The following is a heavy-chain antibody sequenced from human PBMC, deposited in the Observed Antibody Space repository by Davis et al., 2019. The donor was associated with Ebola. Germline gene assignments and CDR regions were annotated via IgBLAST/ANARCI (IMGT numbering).Heavy chain of an antibody. Sequence: GESLKISCAASEFTVSSSYMSWVRQAPGKRLEWVSVNYSGGSTYYADSVKGRFTISRHSSKNTLYLQMNSLRAEDTAVYYCAREGYGDSPFDSWGQGTLVTVSS. CDR2: NYSGGST. CDR3: AREGYGDSPFDS. V-gene: IGHV3-53*04. CDR1: EFTVSSSY. J-gene: IGHJ4*02. D-gene: IGHD4-17*01.